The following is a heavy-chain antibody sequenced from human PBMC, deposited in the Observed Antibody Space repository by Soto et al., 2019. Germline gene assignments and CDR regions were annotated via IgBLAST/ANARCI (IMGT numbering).Heavy chain of an antibody. CDR2: IIPIFGTA. CDR3: ARVNYLGYCTNGVCPYYYYGMDV. D-gene: IGHD2-8*01. Sequence: QVQLVQSGAEVKKPGSSMKVSCKASGGTFSSYAISWVRQAPGQGLEWMGGIIPIFGTANYAQKFQGRVTITADESTSTAYMELSSLRSEDTAVYYCARVNYLGYCTNGVCPYYYYGMDVWGQGTTVTVSS. V-gene: IGHV1-69*12. J-gene: IGHJ6*02. CDR1: GGTFSSYA.